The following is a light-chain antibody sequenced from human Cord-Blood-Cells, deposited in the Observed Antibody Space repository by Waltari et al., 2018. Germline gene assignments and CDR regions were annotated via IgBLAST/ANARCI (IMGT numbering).Light chain of an antibody. CDR3: QSADSSGTYVV. Sequence: SYELTQPPSVSVSPGQTARITCSGDALPKQYAHCYQQKPGQAPVLVIYKDSERPSGIPERFSGSSSGTTVTLTISGVQAEDEADYYCQSADSSGTYVVFGGGTKLTVL. J-gene: IGLJ2*01. CDR2: KDS. CDR1: ALPKQY. V-gene: IGLV3-25*03.